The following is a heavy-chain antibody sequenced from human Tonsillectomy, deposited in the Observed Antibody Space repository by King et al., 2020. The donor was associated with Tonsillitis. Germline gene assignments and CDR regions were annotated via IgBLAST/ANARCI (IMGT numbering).Heavy chain of an antibody. V-gene: IGHV3-30*18. CDR1: GFTFSTYG. CDR2: ISYDGSNK. D-gene: IGHD2-15*01. Sequence: QLVQSGGGVVQPGRSLRLSCAASGFTFSTYGMHWVRQAPGKGLEWVAVISYDGSNKDYADSVKGRFTISRDNSKNTLYLQMNSLRAEDTAVYYCAKVKEDCSGGSCYFSYYYYGMDVWGQGTTVTVSS. CDR3: AKVKEDCSGGSCYFSYYYYGMDV. J-gene: IGHJ6*02.